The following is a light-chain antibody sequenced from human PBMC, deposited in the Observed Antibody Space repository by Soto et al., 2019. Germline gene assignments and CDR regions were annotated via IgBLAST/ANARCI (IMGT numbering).Light chain of an antibody. V-gene: IGKV1-8*01. CDR2: AAS. CDR1: QVISSY. CDR3: QRYYRYPS. Sequence: AIRMTKSPSSFSASTGDRVTITCRASQVISSYLAWYQQKPGKAPKLRIYAASTLQSGVTSRFSGSGSGTDFTLTISRLQSEDSATYYCQRYYRYPSFGPRTKGDIK. J-gene: IGKJ3*01.